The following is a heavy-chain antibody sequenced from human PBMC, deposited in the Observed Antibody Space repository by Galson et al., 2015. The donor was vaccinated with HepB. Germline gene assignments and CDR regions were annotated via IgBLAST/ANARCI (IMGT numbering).Heavy chain of an antibody. CDR1: GYTFFTSA. CDR2: VNAGNGNT. J-gene: IGHJ3*01. CDR3: TTETNSSDIFDV. Sequence: SVKVSCKASGYTFFTSAMHWVRQAPGQRLEWMGWVNAGNGNTKYSQNFQGRVSITRDTFASTAYMELSSLRSEDTAVYYCTTETNSSDIFDVWGQGTMVTVSS. V-gene: IGHV1-3*01. D-gene: IGHD2/OR15-2a*01.